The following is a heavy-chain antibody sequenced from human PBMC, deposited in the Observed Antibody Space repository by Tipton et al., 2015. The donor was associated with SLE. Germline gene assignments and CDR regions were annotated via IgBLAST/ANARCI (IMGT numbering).Heavy chain of an antibody. J-gene: IGHJ2*01. D-gene: IGHD3-22*01. V-gene: IGHV3-21*01. Sequence: SLRLSCAASGFTFDDYTMHWVRQAPGKGLEWVSSISSSSSYIYYADSVKGRFTISRDSAKNSLYLQMNSLRAEDTAVYYCARDRYYDSRDFDLWGRGTLVTVSS. CDR1: GFTFDDYT. CDR3: ARDRYYDSRDFDL. CDR2: ISSSSSYI.